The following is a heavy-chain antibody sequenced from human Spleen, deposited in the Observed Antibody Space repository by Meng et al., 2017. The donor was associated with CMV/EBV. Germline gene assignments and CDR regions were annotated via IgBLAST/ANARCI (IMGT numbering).Heavy chain of an antibody. CDR1: GTFSSYT. D-gene: IGHD3-10*01. CDR3: ARDGYYGSGSYGDWFDP. V-gene: IGHV1-69*04. J-gene: IGHJ5*02. Sequence: GTFSSYTISWVRQAPGQGLEWMGRIIPILGIANYAQKFQGRVTITADKSTSAAYMELSSLRSEDTAVYYCARDGYYGSGSYGDWFDPWGQGTLVTVSS. CDR2: IIPILGIA.